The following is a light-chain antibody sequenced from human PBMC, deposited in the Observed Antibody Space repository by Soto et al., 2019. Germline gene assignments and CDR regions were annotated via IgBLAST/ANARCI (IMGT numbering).Light chain of an antibody. CDR2: GAS. CDR1: QSVSSY. V-gene: IGKV3-11*01. CDR3: QHRSNWPTWT. J-gene: IGKJ1*01. Sequence: EIVLTQSPATLSLSPGERATLSCRASQSVSSYLAWYQQKPGQAPRLLSYGASNRAIGIPARFSGSGSGTDFTITISSLEPEDFAVYYCQHRSNWPTWTFGQGTKVEIK.